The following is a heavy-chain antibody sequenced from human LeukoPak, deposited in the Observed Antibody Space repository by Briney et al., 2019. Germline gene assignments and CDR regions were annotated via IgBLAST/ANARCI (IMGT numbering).Heavy chain of an antibody. J-gene: IGHJ6*03. CDR2: ISAYNGNT. D-gene: IGHD6-13*01. V-gene: IGHV1-18*01. CDR1: GYTFTSYG. CDR3: ARDSSSWPSSYYYMDV. Sequence: ASVKVSCKASGYTFTSYGISWVRQAPGQGLEWMGWISAYNGNTNYAQKLQGRVTMTTDTSTSTAYMELRSLRSDDTAVYYCARDSSSWPSSYYYMDVWGKGTTVTVSS.